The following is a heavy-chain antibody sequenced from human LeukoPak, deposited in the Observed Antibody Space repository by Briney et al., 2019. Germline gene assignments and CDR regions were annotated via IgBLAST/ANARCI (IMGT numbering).Heavy chain of an antibody. J-gene: IGHJ5*02. CDR1: GGSVTSSSYY. D-gene: IGHD2-21*02. CDR3: AKDTLEVVTSSETNWFDP. CDR2: GYFSGSP. V-gene: IGHV4-39*07. Sequence: SETLSLTCTVSGGSVTSSSYYWGWLRQPPGKGLEWIGSGYFSGSPYYNPSLKSRVTISVDTSKNQFSLKLSSVTAADTAAYYCAKDTLEVVTSSETNWFDPWGQGTLVTVSS.